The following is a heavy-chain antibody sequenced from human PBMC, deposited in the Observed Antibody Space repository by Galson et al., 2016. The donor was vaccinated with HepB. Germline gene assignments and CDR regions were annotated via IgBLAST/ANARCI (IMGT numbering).Heavy chain of an antibody. J-gene: IGHJ6*02. CDR1: GHTFTTSY. CDR3: ASEDNPMGEFPGGMDV. D-gene: IGHD3-16*01. V-gene: IGHV1-46*01. CDR2: INPSGGDT. Sequence: SVKVSCKASGHTFTTSYIHWVRQAPGQGLEWMGIINPSGGDTDYAQKFQGRVTMTRDTSTSTVSMQLSSLRSEDTAVYYCASEDNPMGEFPGGMDVWGQGTPVTVSS.